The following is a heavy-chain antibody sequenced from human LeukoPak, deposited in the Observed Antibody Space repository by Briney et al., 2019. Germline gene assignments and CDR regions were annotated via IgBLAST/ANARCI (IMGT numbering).Heavy chain of an antibody. Sequence: SETLSLTYTVSGGSISSYYWSWIRQPAGKGLEWIGRIYTSGSTNYNPSLKSRVTMSVDTSKNQFSLKMSSVTAADTAVYYCARHGGTGITLIQVYYFDYWGQGTLVTVSS. D-gene: IGHD1/OR15-1a*01. CDR2: IYTSGST. CDR3: ARHGGTGITLIQVYYFDY. CDR1: GGSISSYY. V-gene: IGHV4-4*07. J-gene: IGHJ4*02.